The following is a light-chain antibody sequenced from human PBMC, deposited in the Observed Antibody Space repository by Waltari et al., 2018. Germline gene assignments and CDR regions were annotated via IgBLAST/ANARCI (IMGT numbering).Light chain of an antibody. V-gene: IGKV3-11*01. J-gene: IGKJ4*01. CDR1: QNVGRY. Sequence: QSPGTLSLSPGERATLSCRASQNVGRYLAWYQQKPGQAPSLLIHETSHRAAGVPARFSGSGSGTDFTLIISSLEPEDFAVYYCQQRANWPLTFGGGTKVEIK. CDR3: QQRANWPLT. CDR2: ETS.